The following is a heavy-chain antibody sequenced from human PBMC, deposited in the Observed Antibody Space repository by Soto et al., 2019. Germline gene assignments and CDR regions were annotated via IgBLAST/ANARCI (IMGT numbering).Heavy chain of an antibody. V-gene: IGHV3-21*01. J-gene: IGHJ6*02. CDR1: GFTFSSNS. CDR2: INSSSSYI. Sequence: GGSLRLSCAASGFTFSSNSMNWVRQAPGKGLEWVSSINSSSSYIYYADSVKGRFTISRDNAKNSLYLQMNSLRAEDTAVYYGARDQATYGMDDWGQGTTVTVSS. CDR3: ARDQATYGMDD.